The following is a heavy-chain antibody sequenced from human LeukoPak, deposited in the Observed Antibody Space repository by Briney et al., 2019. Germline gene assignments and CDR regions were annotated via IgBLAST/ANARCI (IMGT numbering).Heavy chain of an antibody. J-gene: IGHJ3*02. CDR2: IYHSGST. CDR3: ASKSSYGPNAFDI. D-gene: IGHD5-18*01. CDR1: GGSISSYY. V-gene: IGHV4-59*12. Sequence: SETLSLTCTVSGGSISSYYWRWIRQPPGKGLEWIGYIYHSGSTYYNPSLKSRVTISVDRSKNQFSLKLSSVTAADTGVYYCASKSSYGPNAFDIWGQGTMVTVSS.